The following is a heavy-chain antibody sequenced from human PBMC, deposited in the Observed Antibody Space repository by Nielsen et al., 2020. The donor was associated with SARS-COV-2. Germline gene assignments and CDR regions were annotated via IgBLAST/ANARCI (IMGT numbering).Heavy chain of an antibody. J-gene: IGHJ3*02. CDR3: ARDRLHRYNYGGAFDI. CDR2: ISSSSSYT. Sequence: GESLKISCAASGFTFSDYYMSWIRQAPGKGLEWVSYISSSSSYTNYADSVKGRFTISRDNAKNSLYLQMNSLRAEDTAVYYCARDRLHRYNYGGAFDIWGQVTMFTVSS. V-gene: IGHV3-11*06. D-gene: IGHD5-24*01. CDR1: GFTFSDYY.